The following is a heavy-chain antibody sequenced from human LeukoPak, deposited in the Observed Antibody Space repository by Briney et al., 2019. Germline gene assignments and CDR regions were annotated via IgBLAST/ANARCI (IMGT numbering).Heavy chain of an antibody. CDR1: GFTFSSYG. CDR3: ARVHYSGSGSYYPYYHYGMDV. V-gene: IGHV3-33*01. Sequence: GGSLRLSCAASGFTFSSYGMHWVRQAPGKGLEWVAVIWYDGNNKYYADSVKGRLTISRDNSKNTLYLQMNSLRAEDTAVYYCARVHYSGSGSYYPYYHYGMDVWGQGTTVTVSS. CDR2: IWYDGNNK. J-gene: IGHJ6*02. D-gene: IGHD3-10*01.